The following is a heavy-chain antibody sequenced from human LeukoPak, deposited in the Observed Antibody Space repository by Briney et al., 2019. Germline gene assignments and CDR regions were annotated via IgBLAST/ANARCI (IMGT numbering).Heavy chain of an antibody. J-gene: IGHJ4*02. CDR1: GFTFSSYA. CDR2: IGGSGTRT. Sequence: PGGSLRLSCAASGFTFSSYAMNWVRQAPGKGLEWVSGIGGSGTRTYYAGSVKGRFTISRDNSKNTLYLQMNSLRDEDTAVYYCAKDSHWILFDDWGQGTLVTVSS. V-gene: IGHV3-23*01. D-gene: IGHD2-2*03. CDR3: AKDSHWILFDD.